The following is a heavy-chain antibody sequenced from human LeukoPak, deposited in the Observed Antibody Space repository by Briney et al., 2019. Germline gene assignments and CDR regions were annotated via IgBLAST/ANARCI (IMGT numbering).Heavy chain of an antibody. D-gene: IGHD3-16*01. CDR2: IVNSGGST. J-gene: IGHJ4*02. Sequence: GGSLRLSCAASGFTFSTYAMSWVRQAPGKGLEWVSTIVNSGGSTYYADSVKGRFTISRDNSKNTLYLQMNSLRAEDTAVYYCAKDGGQGADYWGQGTLVTVSS. CDR3: AKDGGQGADY. V-gene: IGHV3-23*01. CDR1: GFTFSTYA.